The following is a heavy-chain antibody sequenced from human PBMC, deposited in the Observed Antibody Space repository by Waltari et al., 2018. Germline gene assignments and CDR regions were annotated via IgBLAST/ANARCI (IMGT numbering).Heavy chain of an antibody. D-gene: IGHD6-13*01. Sequence: QVQLQESGPGLVKPSETLSLTCAVSGYSISSGYYWGWIRQPPGKGLEWIGSIYHSGSTYYNPSLKSRVTISVDTSKNQFSLKLSSVTAADTAVYYCAKFQGIAAAGKGNWYFDLWGRGTLVTVSS. CDR3: AKFQGIAAAGKGNWYFDL. V-gene: IGHV4-38-2*01. J-gene: IGHJ2*01. CDR1: GYSISSGYY. CDR2: IYHSGST.